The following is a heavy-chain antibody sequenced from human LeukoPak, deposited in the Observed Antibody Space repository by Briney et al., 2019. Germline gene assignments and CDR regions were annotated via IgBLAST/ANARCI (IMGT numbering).Heavy chain of an antibody. CDR2: IYTSGST. CDR3: ARATRYDSSGYSFDY. Sequence: SETLSLTCTVSGGSISSYYWRWIRQPAGKGLEWIGRIYTSGSTNYNPSLKSRVTMSVDTSKNQFSLKLSSVTAADTAVYYCARATRYDSSGYSFDYWGQGTLVTVSS. V-gene: IGHV4-4*07. J-gene: IGHJ4*02. D-gene: IGHD3-22*01. CDR1: GGSISSYY.